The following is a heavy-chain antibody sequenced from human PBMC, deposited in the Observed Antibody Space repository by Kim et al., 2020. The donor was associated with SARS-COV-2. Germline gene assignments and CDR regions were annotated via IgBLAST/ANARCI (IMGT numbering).Heavy chain of an antibody. CDR1: GFTFSSYA. V-gene: IGHV3-30*04. CDR2: ISYDGSNK. CDR3: ARDPASSGYKYWYFDL. J-gene: IGHJ2*01. D-gene: IGHD3-22*01. Sequence: GGSLRLSCAASGFTFSSYAMHWVRQAPGKGLEWVAVISYDGSNKYYADSVKGRFTISRDNSKNTLYLQMNSLRAEDTAVYYCARDPASSGYKYWYFDLWGRGTLVTVSS.